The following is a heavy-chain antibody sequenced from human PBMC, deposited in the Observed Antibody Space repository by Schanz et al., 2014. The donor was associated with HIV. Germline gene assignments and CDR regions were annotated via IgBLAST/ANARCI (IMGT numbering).Heavy chain of an antibody. CDR3: ARTYTGDWSTGAD. CDR2: IIPIIGTA. Sequence: QVQLVQSGAEVKKPGSSVKVSCETSGGTFDTYAINWVRQAPGQGLEWMGGIIPIIGTADYAQKFQGRVTITADKSTSTVYMDLSSLRSEDTAVYYCARTYTGDWSTGADWGQGTLVTVSS. J-gene: IGHJ4*02. D-gene: IGHD2-21*02. CDR1: GGTFDTYA. V-gene: IGHV1-69*06.